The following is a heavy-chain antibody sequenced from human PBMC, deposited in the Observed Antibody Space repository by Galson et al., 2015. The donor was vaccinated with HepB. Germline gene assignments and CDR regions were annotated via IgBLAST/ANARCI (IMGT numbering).Heavy chain of an antibody. CDR2: INPSGGST. CDR3: ARVRYYYDSSGYEGWFDP. Sequence: SVKVSCKASGYTFTSYYMHWVRQAPGQGLEWMGIINPSGGSTSYAQKFQGRVTMTRDTSTSTVYMELSSLRSEDTAVYYCARVRYYYDSSGYEGWFDPWGQGTLVTVSS. J-gene: IGHJ5*02. D-gene: IGHD3-22*01. CDR1: GYTFTSYY. V-gene: IGHV1-46*01.